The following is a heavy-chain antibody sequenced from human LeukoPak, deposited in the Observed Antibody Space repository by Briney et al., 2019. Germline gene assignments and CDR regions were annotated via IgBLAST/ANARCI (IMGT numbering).Heavy chain of an antibody. J-gene: IGHJ4*02. D-gene: IGHD3-16*02. CDR1: GYTFTSYY. CDR3: ARVEPVWGSYRDVDY. CDR2: INPSGGST. Sequence: ASVKVSCKASGYTFTSYYTHWVRQAPGQGLEWMGIINPSGGSTSYAQKFQGRVTMTRDMSTSTVYMELSSLRSEDTAVYYCARVEPVWGSYRDVDYWGQGTLVTVSS. V-gene: IGHV1-46*01.